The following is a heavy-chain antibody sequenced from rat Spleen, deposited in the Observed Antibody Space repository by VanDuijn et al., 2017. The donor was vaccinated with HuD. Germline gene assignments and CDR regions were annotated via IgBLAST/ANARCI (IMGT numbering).Heavy chain of an antibody. V-gene: IGHV5S10*01. J-gene: IGHJ4*01. Sequence: EVQLVESDGGLVQPGRSLKLSCAASGFTFSDYNMAWVRQAPKKGLEWVATIIYDGRRTYYRDSVKGRFTISRDNAKSTLYLQMDSLRSEDTATYYCATHGYNSGYSPEGYVMDAWGQGASVTVSS. CDR2: IIYDGRRT. CDR1: GFTFSDYN. CDR3: ATHGYNSGYSPEGYVMDA. D-gene: IGHD4-3*01.